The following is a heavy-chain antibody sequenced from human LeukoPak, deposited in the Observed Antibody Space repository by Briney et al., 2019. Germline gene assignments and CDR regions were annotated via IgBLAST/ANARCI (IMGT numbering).Heavy chain of an antibody. CDR2: IKQDGSEK. CDR3: ARDWFHAIDY. CDR1: GFTFSSYW. Sequence: GGSLRLSCAASGFTFSSYWMTWVRQAPGKGLEWVANIKQDGSEKYYVDSVKGRFTISRDNAKNTLYLQMNNLRAEDTAVYYCARDWFHAIDYWGQGTLVTVSS. J-gene: IGHJ4*02. D-gene: IGHD2/OR15-2a*01. V-gene: IGHV3-7*01.